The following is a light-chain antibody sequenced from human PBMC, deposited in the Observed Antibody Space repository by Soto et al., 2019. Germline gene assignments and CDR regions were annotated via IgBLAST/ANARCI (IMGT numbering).Light chain of an antibody. V-gene: IGLV2-14*01. CDR3: SSYTSTSLVV. J-gene: IGLJ2*01. CDR1: TNDVGGYNL. CDR2: DVN. Sequence: QSALTQPASGSASPGQSTTISCIGTTNDVGGYNLVSWYQKHPGKAPKLMIYDVNNRPSGVSSRFSGSKSGNTASLTISGLQAEDEADYYCSSYTSTSLVVFGGGTKLTVL.